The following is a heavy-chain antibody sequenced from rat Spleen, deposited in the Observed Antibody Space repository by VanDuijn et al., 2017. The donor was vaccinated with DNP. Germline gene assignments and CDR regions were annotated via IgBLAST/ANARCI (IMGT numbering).Heavy chain of an antibody. CDR2: ISYDGSST. CDR3: TTASYGFTY. CDR1: GFIFSDHN. D-gene: IGHD1-11*01. J-gene: IGHJ3*01. V-gene: IGHV5-20*01. Sequence: EVQLAESGGGLVQPGRSLKLSCVASGFIFSDHNMAWVRQAPKKGLEWVATISYDGSSTYYRDSVKGRFTISRDNAKSSLYLQMDSLRSEDTATYYCTTASYGFTYWGQGTLVTVSS.